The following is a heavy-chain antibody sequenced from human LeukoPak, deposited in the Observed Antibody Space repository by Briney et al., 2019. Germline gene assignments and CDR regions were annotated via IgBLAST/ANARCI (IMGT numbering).Heavy chain of an antibody. Sequence: PSETLSLTCTVSGGSISSSSYYWGWVRQAPGKGLEWVSYISSSSSTIYYADSVKGRFTISRDNAKNSLYLQMNSLRAEDTAVYYCARAYYYGSGSYPVDWGQGTLVTVSS. J-gene: IGHJ4*02. CDR3: ARAYYYGSGSYPVD. CDR2: ISSSSSTI. D-gene: IGHD3-10*01. CDR1: GGSISSSSYY. V-gene: IGHV3-48*01.